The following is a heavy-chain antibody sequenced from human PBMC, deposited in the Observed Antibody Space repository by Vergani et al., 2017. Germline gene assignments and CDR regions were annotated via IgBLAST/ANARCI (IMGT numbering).Heavy chain of an antibody. CDR2: IDWDDDK. J-gene: IGHJ6*02. CDR3: ARIPDYNYGMDV. Sequence: QVTLKESGPALVKPTQTLTLTCTFSGFSLSTSGMRVSWIRQPPGKALEWLARIDWDDDKFYSTSLKTRLTISKDTSKKLVVRTMTNMDPVDTATYYCARIPDYNYGMDVWGQGTTVTVSS. CDR1: GFSLSTSGMR. V-gene: IGHV2-70*04.